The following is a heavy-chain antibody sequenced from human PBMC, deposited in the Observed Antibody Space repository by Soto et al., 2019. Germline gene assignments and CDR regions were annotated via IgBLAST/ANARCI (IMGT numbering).Heavy chain of an antibody. CDR1: GGSISSGGYY. Sequence: SETLSLTCTVSGGSISSGGYYWSWIRQHPGKGLEWIGYIYYSGSTYYNPSLKSRVTISVDMSKNQFSLKLSSVTAADTAVYYCARAYCSGGSCSTAHFDYWGQGTLVTVSS. V-gene: IGHV4-31*03. CDR2: IYYSGST. CDR3: ARAYCSGGSCSTAHFDY. J-gene: IGHJ4*02. D-gene: IGHD2-15*01.